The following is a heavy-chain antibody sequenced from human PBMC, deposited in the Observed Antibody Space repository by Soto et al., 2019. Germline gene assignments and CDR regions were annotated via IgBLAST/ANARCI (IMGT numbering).Heavy chain of an antibody. V-gene: IGHV3-23*01. CDR1: GFTFSTYA. CDR3: AKNCDTTFSSSSH. J-gene: IGHJ4*02. D-gene: IGHD6-6*01. Sequence: EVQLLESGGGLVQPGGSLRLSCAASGFTFSTYAMSWVRQAPGKGLEWVSAISGSGGSTYYADSVKGRFTISRDKSKNTLYLQMNSLRAEDTAVYYCAKNCDTTFSSSSHWGQGTLVTVSS. CDR2: ISGSGGST.